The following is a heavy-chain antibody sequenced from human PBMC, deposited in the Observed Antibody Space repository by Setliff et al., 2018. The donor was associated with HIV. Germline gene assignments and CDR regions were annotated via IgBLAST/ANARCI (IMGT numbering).Heavy chain of an antibody. CDR2: IIPIFGTA. J-gene: IGHJ6*02. V-gene: IGHV1-69*06. CDR3: VRVTSSSTGYNYYYGMDV. CDR1: GGTLSSYA. Sequence: ASVKVSCKASGGTLSSYAISWVRQAPGQGLEWMGRIIPIFGTANYAQKFQGRVTITADKSTSTAYMELSSLRSEDTAVYYGVRVTSSSTGYNYYYGMDVWGQGTKVTVSS. D-gene: IGHD6-6*01.